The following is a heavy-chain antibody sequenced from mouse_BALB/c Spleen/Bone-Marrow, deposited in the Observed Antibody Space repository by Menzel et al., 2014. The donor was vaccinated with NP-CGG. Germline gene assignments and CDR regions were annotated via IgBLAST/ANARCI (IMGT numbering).Heavy chain of an antibody. J-gene: IGHJ3*01. D-gene: IGHD2-2*01. V-gene: IGHV5-9-4*01. CDR1: GFTFSSYA. CDR2: ISSGGSYT. CDR3: ARDGGGYISWFAY. Sequence: DVMLVESGGGLVKPGGSLKLSCAASGFTFSSYAMSWVRQSPEKRLEWVAEISSGGSYTYYSDTVTGRFTISRDNAKKTLYLEMSSLRSEDTAMYYCARDGGGYISWFAYWGQGTLVTVSA.